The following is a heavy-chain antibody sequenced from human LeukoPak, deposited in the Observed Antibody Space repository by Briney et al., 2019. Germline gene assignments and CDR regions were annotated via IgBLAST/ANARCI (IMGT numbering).Heavy chain of an antibody. CDR2: IYSGGST. CDR1: GFTVSSNY. J-gene: IGHJ4*02. D-gene: IGHD3-22*01. Sequence: GGSLRLSCAASGFTVSSNYMSWVRQAPGKGLECVSVIYSGGSTYYADSVKGRFTISRGNSKNTLYLQMNSLRAEDTAVYYCAREPSDYYDSVPFDYWGQGTLVTVSS. CDR3: AREPSDYYDSVPFDY. V-gene: IGHV3-53*01.